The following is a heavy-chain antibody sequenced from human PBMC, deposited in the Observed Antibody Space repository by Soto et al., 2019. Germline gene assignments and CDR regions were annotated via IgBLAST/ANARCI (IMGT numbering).Heavy chain of an antibody. V-gene: IGHV3-11*01. J-gene: IGHJ4*02. D-gene: IGHD3-10*01. CDR3: AREGLLLWFGDPKRHFDY. CDR2: ISSSGSTI. Sequence: QVQLVESGGGLVNPGVSLRLSCAASGFTFSDYYMSWIRQAPGKGLEWVSYISSSGSTIYYADSVKGRFTISRDNAKNSLYLQMNSLRAEDTAVYYCAREGLLLWFGDPKRHFDYWGQGTLVTVSS. CDR1: GFTFSDYY.